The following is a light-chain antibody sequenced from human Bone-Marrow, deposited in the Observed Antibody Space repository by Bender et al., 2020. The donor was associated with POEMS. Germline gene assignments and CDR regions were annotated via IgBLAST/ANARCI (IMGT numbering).Light chain of an antibody. CDR1: SSNTGSGYD. V-gene: IGLV1-40*01. J-gene: IGLJ2*01. CDR3: QSYDNSLGGHVV. Sequence: QSVLTQPPSVSGAPGQRVTISCTGSSSNTGSGYDINWYQHLPGTAPKLLIYGYNNRPSGVPDRFSGSKSGTSASLAITGLQAEDEGDYYCQSYDNSLGGHVVFGGGTKLIVL. CDR2: GYN.